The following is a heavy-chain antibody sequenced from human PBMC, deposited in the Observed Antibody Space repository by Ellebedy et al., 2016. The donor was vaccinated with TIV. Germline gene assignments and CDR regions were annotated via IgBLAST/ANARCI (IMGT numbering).Heavy chain of an antibody. V-gene: IGHV3-23*01. CDR3: TRGKARTGYQYGMDL. CDR1: GFTFSSYA. J-gene: IGHJ6*02. Sequence: PGGSLRLSCAASGFTFSSYAMSWVRQAPGKGLEWVSTISGGGGSTNYADSVKGRFTISRDNSKNTLFLQMNSLRAEDTAVYFCTRGKARTGYQYGMDLWGQGTTVTVSS. D-gene: IGHD2-2*01. CDR2: ISGGGGST.